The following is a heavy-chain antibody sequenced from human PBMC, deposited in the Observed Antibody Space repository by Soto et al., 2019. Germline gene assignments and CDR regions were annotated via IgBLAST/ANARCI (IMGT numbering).Heavy chain of an antibody. CDR1: GFTFSTYS. Sequence: HPGGSLRLSCAASGFTFSTYSMSWVRQAPGKGLEWVSYISSTSNTIYYADSVKGRFTISRDNAKNSLYLHMNSLSAEDTAVYYCARDRGCSGGICYRALGYWGQGTLVTVSS. D-gene: IGHD2-15*01. J-gene: IGHJ4*02. CDR3: ARDRGCSGGICYRALGY. V-gene: IGHV3-48*01. CDR2: ISSTSNTI.